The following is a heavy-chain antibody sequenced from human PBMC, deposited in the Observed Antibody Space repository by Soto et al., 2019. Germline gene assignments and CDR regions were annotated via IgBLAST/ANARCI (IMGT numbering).Heavy chain of an antibody. CDR3: AKESTVTPEEYYYYYYMDV. D-gene: IGHD4-17*01. J-gene: IGHJ6*03. CDR2: ISYDGSNK. V-gene: IGHV3-30*18. Sequence: PGGSLRLSGAASGLTFSSYGMHWVRQAPGKGLEWVAVISYDGSNKYYADSVKGRFTISRDNSKNTLYLQMNSLRAEDTAVYYCAKESTVTPEEYYYYYYMDVWGKGTTVTVSS. CDR1: GLTFSSYG.